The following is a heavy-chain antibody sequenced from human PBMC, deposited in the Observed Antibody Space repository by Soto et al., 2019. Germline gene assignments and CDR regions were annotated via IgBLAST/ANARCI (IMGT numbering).Heavy chain of an antibody. V-gene: IGHV3-48*01. D-gene: IGHD3-10*01. CDR1: GFTFSSYS. Sequence: GGSLRLSCAASGFTFSSYSMNWVRQAPGKGLEWVSYISSSSSTIYYADSVKGRFTISRDNAKNSLYLQMNSLRAEDTAVYYCARDHGSGSYYLNWFDPWGQGTLVTVSS. CDR3: ARDHGSGSYYLNWFDP. J-gene: IGHJ5*02. CDR2: ISSSSSTI.